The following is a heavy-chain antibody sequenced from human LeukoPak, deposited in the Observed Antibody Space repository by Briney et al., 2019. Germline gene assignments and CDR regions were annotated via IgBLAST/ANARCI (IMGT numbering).Heavy chain of an antibody. D-gene: IGHD6-13*01. Sequence: PGGSLRLSCAASGFTFSSYWMSWVRQAPGKGLEWVANIKQDGSEKYYVDSVKGRFTISRDNAKNSLYLQMSSLRDEDTAVYYCAREGFAAAVRLAFDIWGQGTMVTVAS. V-gene: IGHV3-7*01. J-gene: IGHJ3*02. CDR3: AREGFAAAVRLAFDI. CDR1: GFTFSSYW. CDR2: IKQDGSEK.